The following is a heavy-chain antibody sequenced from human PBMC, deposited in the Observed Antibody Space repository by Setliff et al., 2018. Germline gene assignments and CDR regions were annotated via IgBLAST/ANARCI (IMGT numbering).Heavy chain of an antibody. V-gene: IGHV3-48*03. J-gene: IGHJ3*02. CDR3: ARDRRPFNWGGNDAFDI. CDR2: ISSSGSTI. CDR1: GFTFSTYE. D-gene: IGHD7-27*01. Sequence: GGSLRLSCAASGFTFSTYEMNWVRQAPGKGLEWVSYISSSGSTIYYADSVKGRFTISRDNAKKSLYLQMNSLRAEDTAVYYCARDRRPFNWGGNDAFDIWGQGTMVTVSS.